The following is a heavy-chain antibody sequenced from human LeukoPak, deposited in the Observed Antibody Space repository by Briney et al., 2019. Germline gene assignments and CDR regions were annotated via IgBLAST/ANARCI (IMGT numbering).Heavy chain of an antibody. D-gene: IGHD3-22*01. CDR3: ARDDRDYYDRSGSKAWFDP. CDR2: ISAYNDNT. V-gene: IGHV1-18*01. CDR1: GYTFTSYG. J-gene: IGHJ5*02. Sequence: SVKVSCKASGYTFTSYGISWVRQAPGQGLEWMGWISAYNDNTNYAQRLQGRVTMTTDTSTSTAYMELRSLRSDGTAVYYCARDDRDYYDRSGSKAWFDPWGQGTLVTVSS.